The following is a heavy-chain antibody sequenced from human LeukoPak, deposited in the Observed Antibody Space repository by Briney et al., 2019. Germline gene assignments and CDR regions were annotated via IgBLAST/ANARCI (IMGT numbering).Heavy chain of an antibody. J-gene: IGHJ4*02. V-gene: IGHV3-74*01. Sequence: PGGSLRLSCAASGFTFSSYGMHWVRQAPGKGLVWVSRINSDGSSTSYADSVKGRFTISRDNAKNTLYLQMNSLRAEDTAVYYCANTARSSSWTPNFDYWGQGTLVTVSS. D-gene: IGHD6-13*01. CDR3: ANTARSSSWTPNFDY. CDR2: INSDGSST. CDR1: GFTFSSYG.